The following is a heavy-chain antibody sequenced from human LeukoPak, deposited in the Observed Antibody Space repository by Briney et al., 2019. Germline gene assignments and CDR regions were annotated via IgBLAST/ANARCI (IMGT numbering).Heavy chain of an antibody. CDR1: GGSISSYY. D-gene: IGHD1-26*01. V-gene: IGHV4-59*01. J-gene: IGHJ3*02. CDR2: IYYSGST. Sequence: SETLSLTCTVSGGSISSYYWSWIRQPPGKGLEWIGYIYYSGSTNYNPSLKSRVTISVDTSKNQFSLKLSSVTAADTAVYYRAREGYSGTASDAFDIWGQGTMVTVSS. CDR3: AREGYSGTASDAFDI.